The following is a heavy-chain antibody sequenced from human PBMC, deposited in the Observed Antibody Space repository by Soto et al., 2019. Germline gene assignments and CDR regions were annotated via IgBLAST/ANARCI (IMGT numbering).Heavy chain of an antibody. CDR3: ARDAAGVVISLYYYYGMDV. D-gene: IGHD3-3*01. J-gene: IGHJ6*02. Sequence: GGSLRLSCAASGFTFSSYEMNWVRQAPGKGLERVSYISSSGSTIYYADSVKGRFTISRDNAKNSLYLQMNSLRAEDTAVYYCARDAAGVVISLYYYYGMDVWGQGTTVTVSS. V-gene: IGHV3-48*03. CDR2: ISSSGSTI. CDR1: GFTFSSYE.